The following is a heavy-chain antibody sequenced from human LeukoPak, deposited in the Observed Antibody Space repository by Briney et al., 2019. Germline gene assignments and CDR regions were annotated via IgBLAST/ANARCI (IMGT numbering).Heavy chain of an antibody. V-gene: IGHV4-59*01. D-gene: IGHD3-10*01. CDR1: GGSISSYY. CDR2: IYYSGST. Sequence: SETLSLTCTVSGGSISSYYWSWIRQPPGKGLEWIGYIYYSGSTNYNPSLKSRVTISVDTSKNQFSLKLSSVTAADTAVYYCARIRMVRGVIGYYFDYWGQGTLVTVSS. J-gene: IGHJ4*02. CDR3: ARIRMVRGVIGYYFDY.